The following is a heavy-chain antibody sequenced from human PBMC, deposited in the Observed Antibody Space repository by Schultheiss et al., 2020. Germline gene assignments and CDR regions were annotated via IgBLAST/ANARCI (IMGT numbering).Heavy chain of an antibody. D-gene: IGHD2-15*01. J-gene: IGHJ4*02. CDR1: GFTFSSYW. CDR3: ARDPAQGNCSGGSCYCDFLGDY. V-gene: IGHV3-74*01. Sequence: GGSLRLSCAASGFTFSSYWMHWVRQAPGKGLVWVSRINSDGSSTSYADSVKGRFTISRDNAKNTLYLQMNSLRAEDTAVYYCARDPAQGNCSGGSCYCDFLGDYWGQGTLVTVSS. CDR2: INSDGSST.